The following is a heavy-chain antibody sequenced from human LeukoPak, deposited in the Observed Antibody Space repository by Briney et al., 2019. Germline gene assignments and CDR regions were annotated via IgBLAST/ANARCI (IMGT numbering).Heavy chain of an antibody. Sequence: GGSLRLSCAASGFTFSSYSMNWVRQAPGKGLEWVSSISSSSSYIYYADSVKGRFTISRDNAKNSLYLQMNSMRAEDTAVYYCARDWPTIAAAGTIPEYFQHWGQGTLVTVSS. CDR1: GFTFSSYS. CDR2: ISSSSSYI. V-gene: IGHV3-21*01. D-gene: IGHD6-13*01. J-gene: IGHJ1*01. CDR3: ARDWPTIAAAGTIPEYFQH.